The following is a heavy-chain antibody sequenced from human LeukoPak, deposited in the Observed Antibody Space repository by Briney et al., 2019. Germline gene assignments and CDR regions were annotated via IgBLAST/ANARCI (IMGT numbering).Heavy chain of an antibody. CDR2: IWYDGSNK. V-gene: IGHV3-33*08. Sequence: GGSLRLSCAASGFTFSSYSMNWVRQAPGKGLEWVAVIWYDGSNKYYADSVKGRFTISRDNSKSTLYLQMNSLRAEDTAVYYCARDMGYCSGGTCYSDSYGMDVWGQGTTVTVSS. CDR3: ARDMGYCSGGTCYSDSYGMDV. J-gene: IGHJ6*02. D-gene: IGHD2-15*01. CDR1: GFTFSSYS.